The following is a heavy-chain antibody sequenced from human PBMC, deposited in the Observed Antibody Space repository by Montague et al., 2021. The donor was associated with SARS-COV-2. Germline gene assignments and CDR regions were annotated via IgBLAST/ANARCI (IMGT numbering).Heavy chain of an antibody. CDR1: GGSITDRTYY. J-gene: IGHJ4*02. V-gene: IGHV4-39*01. D-gene: IGHD6-13*01. Sequence: SETLSLTCSVSGGSITDRTYYWGCIRQSPGKGLEWIGAINYSETTYYNPSLKSRVTISLDTAKNQFSLKMTSVTAADTAVYYCARHWGIAAAGSWGQGTLVTVSS. CDR3: ARHWGIAAAGS. CDR2: INYSETT.